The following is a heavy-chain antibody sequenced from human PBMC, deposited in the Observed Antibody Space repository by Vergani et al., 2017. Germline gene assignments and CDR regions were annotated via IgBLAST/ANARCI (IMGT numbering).Heavy chain of an antibody. D-gene: IGHD3-9*01. CDR2: ISSSSSYI. J-gene: IGHJ5*02. V-gene: IGHV3-21*01. CDR1: GFTFSSYS. Sequence: EVQLVESGGGLVKPGGSLRLSCAASGFTFSSYSMNWVRQAPGKGLEWVSSISSSSSYIYYADSVKGRFTISRDNAKNSLYLQMNSLRAEDTAVYYCAGGGEYYDILTGPWGQGTLVTVSS. CDR3: AGGGEYYDILTGP.